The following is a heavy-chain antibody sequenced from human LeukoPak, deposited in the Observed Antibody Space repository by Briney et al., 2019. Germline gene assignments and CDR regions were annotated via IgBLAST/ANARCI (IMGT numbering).Heavy chain of an antibody. V-gene: IGHV1-69*13. CDR3: ARGGIAAAGTGDWFDP. CDR1: GGTFSSYA. J-gene: IGHJ5*02. D-gene: IGHD6-13*01. Sequence: SVKASCKASGGTFSSYAISWVRQAPGQGLEWMGGIIPIFGTANYAQKSQGRVTITADESTSTAYMELSSLRSEDTAVYYCARGGIAAAGTGDWFDPWGQGTLVTVSS. CDR2: IIPIFGTA.